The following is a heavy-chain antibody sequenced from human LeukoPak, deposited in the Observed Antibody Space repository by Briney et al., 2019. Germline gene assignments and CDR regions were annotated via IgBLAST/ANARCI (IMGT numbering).Heavy chain of an antibody. D-gene: IGHD2-2*03. V-gene: IGHV4-61*05. J-gene: IGHJ5*02. CDR1: GGSISSRSYY. Sequence: SETLSLTCTVSGGSISSRSYYWGWIRQSPGKGLEWIGRIYTSGSTNYNPSLKSRVTMSVDTSKNQFSLKLSSVTAADTAVYYCARWINWFDPWGQGTLVTVSS. CDR3: ARWINWFDP. CDR2: IYTSGST.